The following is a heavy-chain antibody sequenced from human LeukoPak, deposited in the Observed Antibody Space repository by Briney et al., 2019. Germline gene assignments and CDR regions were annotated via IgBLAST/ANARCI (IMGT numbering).Heavy chain of an antibody. V-gene: IGHV3-30-3*01. CDR3: AREGSGQKGDY. D-gene: IGHD2-15*01. CDR2: ISYDGSNK. CDR1: GFTFSSYA. Sequence: GGSLRLSCAASGFTFSSYAMHWVRQAPGKGLEWVAVISYDGSNKYYADSVKGRLTISRDNSKNTLYLQMNSLRAEDTAVYYCAREGSGQKGDYWGQGTLVTVSS. J-gene: IGHJ4*02.